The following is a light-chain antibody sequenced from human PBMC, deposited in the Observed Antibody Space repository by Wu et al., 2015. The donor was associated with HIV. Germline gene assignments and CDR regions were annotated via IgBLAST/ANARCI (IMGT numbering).Light chain of an antibody. Sequence: EIVLTQSPATLSLSPGQRAVVFCKASQSISDYLAWYQQKPGQAPRLLIYGASIRATGIPARFSGSGSGTEFTLTISSMQSEDFAVYYCQQYNNWPPITFGQGTRLEIK. J-gene: IGKJ5*01. V-gene: IGKV3-15*01. CDR3: QQYNNWPPIT. CDR2: GAS. CDR1: QSISDY.